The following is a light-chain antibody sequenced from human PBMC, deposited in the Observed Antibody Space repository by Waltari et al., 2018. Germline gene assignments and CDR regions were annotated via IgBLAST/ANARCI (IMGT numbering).Light chain of an antibody. CDR2: DVN. CDR1: SSDIGGYNF. J-gene: IGLJ2*01. CDR3: SSYAASNNLVL. V-gene: IGLV2-8*01. Sequence: QSALTQPPSASGSPGQSVTISCSGTSSDIGGYNFVAWYKQLPDKAPKLIIYDVNKRPYGVPDRLSGSKSGNTAYLTVSRRQAEDEADYYCSSYAASNNLVLFGGGTRLTVL.